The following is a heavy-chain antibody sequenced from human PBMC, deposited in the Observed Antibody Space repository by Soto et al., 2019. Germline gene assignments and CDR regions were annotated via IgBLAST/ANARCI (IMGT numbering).Heavy chain of an antibody. Sequence: SVKVSCKASGGTFSSYAISWVRQAPGQGLEWMGGIIPIFGTANYAQKFQGRVTITADESTSTAYMELSSLRSEDTAVYYCARGLSTDIVVVPAFYYYYYGMDVWGKGTTVTVS. J-gene: IGHJ6*04. CDR3: ARGLSTDIVVVPAFYYYYYGMDV. V-gene: IGHV1-69*13. CDR2: IIPIFGTA. D-gene: IGHD2-2*01. CDR1: GGTFSSYA.